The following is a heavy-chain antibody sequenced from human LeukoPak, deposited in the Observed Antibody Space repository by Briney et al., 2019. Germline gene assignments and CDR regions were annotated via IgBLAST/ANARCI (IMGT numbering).Heavy chain of an antibody. Sequence: PGGSLRLSCAASGFTFSSYSMNWVRQAPGKGLEWVSYISSSSRTIYYADSVKGRFTISRNNAKNTLYLQMNSLRAEDTAVYYCAKDPGGYCSSTSCYGTDYWGQGTLVTVSS. J-gene: IGHJ4*02. CDR1: GFTFSSYS. V-gene: IGHV3-48*01. CDR2: ISSSSRTI. CDR3: AKDPGGYCSSTSCYGTDY. D-gene: IGHD2-2*01.